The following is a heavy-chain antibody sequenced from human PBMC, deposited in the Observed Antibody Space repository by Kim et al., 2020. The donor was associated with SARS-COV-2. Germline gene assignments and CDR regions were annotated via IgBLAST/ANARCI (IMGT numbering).Heavy chain of an antibody. J-gene: IGHJ4*02. Sequence: SETLSLTCTVSGGSISSGGYYWSWIRQHPGKGLEWIGYIYYSGSTYYNPSLKSRVTISVDTSKNQFSLKLSSVTAADTAVYYCARGEWLAPFDYWGQGTLVTVSS. CDR1: GGSISSGGYY. V-gene: IGHV4-31*03. CDR2: IYYSGST. CDR3: ARGEWLAPFDY. D-gene: IGHD3-3*01.